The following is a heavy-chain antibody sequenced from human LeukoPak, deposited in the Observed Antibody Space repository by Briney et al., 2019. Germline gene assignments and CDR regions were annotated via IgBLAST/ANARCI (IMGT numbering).Heavy chain of an antibody. CDR3: ARDRDISRSNWFDP. V-gene: IGHV1-2*02. Sequence: ASVKVSCKASGYTFTGYYMHWVRQAPGQGLEWMGWINPNSGGTNYAQKFQGRVTMTRDTSISTAYMELGRLRSDDTAVYYCARDRDISRSNWFDPWGQGTLVTVSS. CDR1: GYTFTGYY. D-gene: IGHD2-2*01. J-gene: IGHJ5*02. CDR2: INPNSGGT.